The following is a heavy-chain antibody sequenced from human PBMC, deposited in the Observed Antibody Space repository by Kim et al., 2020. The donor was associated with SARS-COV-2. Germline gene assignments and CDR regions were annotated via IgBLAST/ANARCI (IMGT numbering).Heavy chain of an antibody. CDR3: ARGGPFSGSGSPFDF. D-gene: IGHD3-10*01. Sequence: KFHGRITITRDTSASATYLELSSLTSEDTAVYYCARGGPFSGSGSPFDFWGQGTLVTVSS. J-gene: IGHJ4*02. V-gene: IGHV1-3*01.